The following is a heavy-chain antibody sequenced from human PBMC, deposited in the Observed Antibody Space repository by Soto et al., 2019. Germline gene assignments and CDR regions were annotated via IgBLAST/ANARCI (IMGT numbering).Heavy chain of an antibody. D-gene: IGHD3-3*01. V-gene: IGHV4-34*01. CDR3: ARGRGTYYDFWSGYPYYYGMDV. CDR2: INHSGST. CDR1: GGSFSGYY. Sequence: SETLSLTCAVYGGSFSGYYWSWIRQPPGKGLEWIGEINHSGSTNYNPSLKSRVTISVGTSKNQFSLKLSSVTAADTAVYYCARGRGTYYDFWSGYPYYYGMDVWGQGTTVTVSS. J-gene: IGHJ6*02.